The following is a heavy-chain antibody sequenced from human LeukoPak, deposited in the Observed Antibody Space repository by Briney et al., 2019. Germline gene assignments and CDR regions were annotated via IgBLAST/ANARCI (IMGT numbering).Heavy chain of an antibody. V-gene: IGHV1-2*02. D-gene: IGHD3-10*01. CDR1: EYTFTGYF. J-gene: IGHJ4*02. CDR3: ARAYYGSGTYRSGFDS. CDR2: INPKSGYT. Sequence: ASVKVSCKAYEYTFTGYFLHWVRQAPGHGLEWMGWINPKSGYTNYAQKFQDRVTVTRDTSISTAYMELSSLTSDDTAVYFCARAYYGSGTYRSGFDSWGQGTLVTVSS.